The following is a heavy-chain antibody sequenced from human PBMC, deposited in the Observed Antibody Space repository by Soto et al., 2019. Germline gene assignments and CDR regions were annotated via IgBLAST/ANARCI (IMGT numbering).Heavy chain of an antibody. Sequence: ASVKVSCKASGGTFSSYAISWVRQAPGQGLEWMGGIVPIFGTANYAQKFQGRVTITADESTSTAYMELSSLRSEGTAVYYCARERVPPDYYYYYYGMDVWGQGTTVTVSS. V-gene: IGHV1-69*13. CDR1: GGTFSSYA. CDR2: IVPIFGTA. CDR3: ARERVPPDYYYYYYGMDV. J-gene: IGHJ6*02.